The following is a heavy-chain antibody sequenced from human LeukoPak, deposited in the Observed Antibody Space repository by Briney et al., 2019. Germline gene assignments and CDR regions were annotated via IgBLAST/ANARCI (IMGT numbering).Heavy chain of an antibody. CDR1: GFTFSDYY. D-gene: IGHD2-15*01. V-gene: IGHV3-11*05. Sequence: GGSLRLSCAGSGFTFSDYYMNWIRQAPGKGLEWVSYVSSTSVYTNYADSVKGRFTISRDNAKNSLYLRMNSLRAEDTAVYFCARDKEGGHINFDYWGQGTLVSVSS. J-gene: IGHJ4*02. CDR2: VSSTSVYT. CDR3: ARDKEGGHINFDY.